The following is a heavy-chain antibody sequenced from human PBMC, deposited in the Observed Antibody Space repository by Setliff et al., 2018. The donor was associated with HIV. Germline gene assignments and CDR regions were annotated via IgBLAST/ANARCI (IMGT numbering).Heavy chain of an antibody. CDR3: ARQPNNNGEYSSGWYARNWFDP. CDR2: IHYRGSN. V-gene: IGHV4-39*01. D-gene: IGHD6-19*01. J-gene: IGHJ5*02. CDR1: GVSISSSTYY. Sequence: PSETLSLTCTVSGVSISSSTYYWGWIRQPPGKGLEWIGSIHYRGSNYYNASLKSRLTILVDTSKNQFSLKLSSVTAADTAVYYCARQPNNNGEYSSGWYARNWFDPWGQGTLVTVSS.